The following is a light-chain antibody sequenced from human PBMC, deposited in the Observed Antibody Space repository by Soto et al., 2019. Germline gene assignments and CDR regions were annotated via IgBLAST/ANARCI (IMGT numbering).Light chain of an antibody. V-gene: IGLV2-8*01. J-gene: IGLJ1*01. CDR1: SSDVGGYNY. CDR2: EVS. CDR3: SSYAGSNNFV. Sequence: QPVLTQPPSASGSPGQSVTISFTGTSSDVGGYNYVSWYQQHPGKAPKLMIYEVSERPSGVPDRFSGSKSSNTASLTVSGLQAEDEADYYCSSYAGSNNFVFGTGTKVTVL.